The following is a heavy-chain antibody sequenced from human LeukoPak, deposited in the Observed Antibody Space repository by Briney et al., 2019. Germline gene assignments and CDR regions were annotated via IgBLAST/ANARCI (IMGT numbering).Heavy chain of an antibody. CDR1: GGSFSTYY. CDR2: INPSGST. V-gene: IGHV4-34*01. CDR3: VRGSRVYCGGDCYYY. J-gene: IGHJ4*02. D-gene: IGHD2-21*02. Sequence: SETLSLTCTVTGGSFSTYYWSWIRQPPDKGLEWIGEINPSGSTNYNPSLKTRVTISTDTSKNHFSLNLNSVTAADTGVYYCVRGSRVYCGGDCYYYWGQGTLVTVSS.